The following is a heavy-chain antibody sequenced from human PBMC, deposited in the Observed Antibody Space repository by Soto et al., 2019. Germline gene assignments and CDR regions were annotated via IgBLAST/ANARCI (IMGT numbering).Heavy chain of an antibody. CDR3: ARIRITMVRGVINGAWFDP. V-gene: IGHV4-59*08. D-gene: IGHD3-10*01. CDR1: GGSISSYY. J-gene: IGHJ5*02. CDR2: IYYSGST. Sequence: QVQLQESGPGLVKPSETLSLTCTVSGGSISSYYWSWIRQPPGKGLEWIGYIYYSGSTNYNPSLKSRVTISVDTSKNQFSLKLSSVTAADTAVYYCARIRITMVRGVINGAWFDPWGQGTLVTVSS.